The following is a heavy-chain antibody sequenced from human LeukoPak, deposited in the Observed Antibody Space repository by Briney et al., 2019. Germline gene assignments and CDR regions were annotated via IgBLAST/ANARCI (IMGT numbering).Heavy chain of an antibody. V-gene: IGHV3-7*01. CDR1: GSSFTNQS. Sequence: GGSLRLSCAPSGSSFTNQSMNWVRQAPGKGLEWVASIKGDGSVEHYVDSLKGRFTISRDNSKKSLYLQMSSLRVEDTALYYCASAALDIWGQGTLVTVSS. CDR3: ASAALDI. J-gene: IGHJ3*02. CDR2: IKGDGSVE.